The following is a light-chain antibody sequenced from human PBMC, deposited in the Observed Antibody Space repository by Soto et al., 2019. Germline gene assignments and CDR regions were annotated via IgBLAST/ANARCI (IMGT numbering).Light chain of an antibody. V-gene: IGLV2-14*03. CDR3: SSYRSGSTRVV. Sequence: QSALTQPASVSGSPGQSITISCTGTSSDVGGYNYVSWYQQHPGKAPKVMIYDVTKRPSGVSNRFSGSKSGNTASLTISGLQVEDEGDYYCSSYRSGSTRVVFGGGTKLTVL. CDR1: SSDVGGYNY. J-gene: IGLJ2*01. CDR2: DVT.